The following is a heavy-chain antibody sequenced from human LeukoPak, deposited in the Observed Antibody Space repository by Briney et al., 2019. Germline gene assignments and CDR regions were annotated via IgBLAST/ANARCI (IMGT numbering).Heavy chain of an antibody. V-gene: IGHV1-69*13. D-gene: IGHD2-15*01. CDR2: IIPIFGTA. J-gene: IGHJ3*02. Sequence: GASVKVSCKASGGTFSSYAISWVRQAPGQGLEWMGGIIPIFGTANYAQKFQGRVTITADESTSTAYMELRSLRSDDTAVYYCARDQWGFGCSGGSCYSEIPRAFDIWGQGTMVTVSS. CDR1: GGTFSSYA. CDR3: ARDQWGFGCSGGSCYSEIPRAFDI.